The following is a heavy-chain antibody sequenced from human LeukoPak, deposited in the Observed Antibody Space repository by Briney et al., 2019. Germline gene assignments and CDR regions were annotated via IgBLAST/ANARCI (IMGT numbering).Heavy chain of an antibody. CDR1: GFTFSSYG. CDR2: ISYA. Sequence: PGRSLRLSCAASGFTFSSYGMHWVRQAPGKGLEWVAVISYAVKGRFTISRDNSKNSLFLQMNSLRAEDTAVYYCARGPYKYVISANPDYWGQGTLVTVSS. V-gene: IGHV3-30*03. CDR3: ARGPYKYVISANPDY. J-gene: IGHJ4*02. D-gene: IGHD1-1*01.